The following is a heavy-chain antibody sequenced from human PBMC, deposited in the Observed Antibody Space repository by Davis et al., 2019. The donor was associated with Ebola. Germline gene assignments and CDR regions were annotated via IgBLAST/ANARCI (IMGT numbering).Heavy chain of an antibody. Sequence: GGSLRLSCAASGFTFSTYSMSWVRQAPGKGLEWVSSISSDSDYIYYADSVKGRFTISRDNAKNSLYLQMNSLRAEDTAVYYCAIDYYYDSSGYTPGEDWGQGTLVTVSS. CDR1: GFTFSTYS. J-gene: IGHJ4*02. CDR2: ISSDSDYI. D-gene: IGHD3-22*01. CDR3: AIDYYYDSSGYTPGED. V-gene: IGHV3-21*01.